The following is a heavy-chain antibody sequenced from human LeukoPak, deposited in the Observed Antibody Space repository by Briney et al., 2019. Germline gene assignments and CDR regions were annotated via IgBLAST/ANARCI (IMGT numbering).Heavy chain of an antibody. V-gene: IGHV3-53*01. CDR3: VRVWVLRAAVGTDYFGY. Sequence: GGSLRLSCAASGFTVSSNYMSWVRQAPGKGLEWVSLIHAGGTTDYADSVKGRFSISRDNSKNTVYLQMNSLRAEDTAIYYWVRVWVLRAAVGTDYFGYWGQGTLVTVSS. CDR2: IHAGGTT. CDR1: GFTVSSNY. J-gene: IGHJ4*02. D-gene: IGHD6-13*01.